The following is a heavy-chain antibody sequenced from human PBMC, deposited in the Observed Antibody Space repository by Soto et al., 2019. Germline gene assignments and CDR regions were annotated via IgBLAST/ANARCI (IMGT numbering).Heavy chain of an antibody. Sequence: SVKVSCKASGYTFTSYYMHWVRQAPGQGLEWMGIINPSGGSTSYAQKFQGRVTMTRDTSTSTVYMELSSLRSEDTAVYYCARALYTYYSDSSGFDYWGQGTLVTVSS. V-gene: IGHV1-46*01. J-gene: IGHJ4*02. CDR3: ARALYTYYSDSSGFDY. D-gene: IGHD3-22*01. CDR2: INPSGGST. CDR1: GYTFTSYY.